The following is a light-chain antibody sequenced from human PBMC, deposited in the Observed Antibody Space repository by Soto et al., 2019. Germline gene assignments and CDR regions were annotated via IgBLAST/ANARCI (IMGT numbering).Light chain of an antibody. Sequence: QAVVTQEPSLTVSPGETVTLTCGSSTGAVTSGHYPYWFQQKPGQAPRTLMYDTSNKHSWTPARFAGSLLGGKAALTLSGAQPEDEADYYCSLFHSVIQVFGGGTKLTVL. V-gene: IGLV7-46*01. CDR2: DTS. J-gene: IGLJ3*02. CDR3: SLFHSVIQV. CDR1: TGAVTSGHY.